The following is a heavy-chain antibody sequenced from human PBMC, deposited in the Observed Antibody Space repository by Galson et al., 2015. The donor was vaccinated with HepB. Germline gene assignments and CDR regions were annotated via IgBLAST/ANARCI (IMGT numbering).Heavy chain of an antibody. CDR3: ARDRVRSEHYHGMDV. V-gene: IGHV1-69*13. D-gene: IGHD1-26*01. CDR1: GGTFSSYA. Sequence: SVTVSCKASGGTFSSYAISWVRQAPGQGLERMGGIIPIFGTTKYAQKFQGRVTITADESTSTAYMELSSLRSEDAAVYYCARDRVRSEHYHGMDVWGQGTTVTVSS. CDR2: IIPIFGTT. J-gene: IGHJ6*02.